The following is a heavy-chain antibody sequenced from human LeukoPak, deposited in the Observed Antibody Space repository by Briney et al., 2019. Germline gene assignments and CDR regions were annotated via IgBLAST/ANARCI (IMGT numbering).Heavy chain of an antibody. Sequence: PSETLSLTCTVSSGSTRNSNYYWGWIRQSPGKGLEWIGSIFYDGSSDYNPSLKSRVTISVDTSKNKFSLKVNSVTAADTAVYFCARYYGSGRDAGYWGQGTLVTVSS. CDR1: SGSTRNSNYY. CDR3: ARYYGSGRDAGY. D-gene: IGHD3-10*01. J-gene: IGHJ4*02. CDR2: IFYDGSS. V-gene: IGHV4-39*01.